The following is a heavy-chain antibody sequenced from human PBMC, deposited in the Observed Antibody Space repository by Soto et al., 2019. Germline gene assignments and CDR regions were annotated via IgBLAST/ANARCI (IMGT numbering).Heavy chain of an antibody. Sequence: GGSLSLSCAASGFPFTDYSMSWVRQAPGKGLEWVSLIDASGGYTYYADSVKGRFTISRDNSRNTLYLQMNSLRAEDTAVYYCAKDPKAGPPYYFDYWGQGSLVTVSS. CDR1: GFPFTDYS. CDR2: IDASGGYT. CDR3: AKDPKAGPPYYFDY. V-gene: IGHV3-23*01. J-gene: IGHJ4*02. D-gene: IGHD6-13*01.